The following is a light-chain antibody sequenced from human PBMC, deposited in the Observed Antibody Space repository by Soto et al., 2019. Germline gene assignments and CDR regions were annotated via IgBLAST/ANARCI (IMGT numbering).Light chain of an antibody. V-gene: IGKV1-9*01. CDR3: QQLHGYPIT. CDR1: QGISSF. J-gene: IGKJ5*01. CDR2: VAS. Sequence: DIQLTQSPSFLSASVGDRVTITCRASQGISSFLAWYQQKPGKAPKLLIYVASTLQSGVPSRFSGSGSGTEFTLTISSLQPEDFATYYCQQLHGYPITFGQGTRLEIK.